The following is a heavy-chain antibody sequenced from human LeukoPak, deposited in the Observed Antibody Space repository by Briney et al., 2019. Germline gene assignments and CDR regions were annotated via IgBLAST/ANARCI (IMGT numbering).Heavy chain of an antibody. CDR2: IYYSGST. J-gene: IGHJ4*02. V-gene: IGHV4-61*08. CDR3: ARGQQWLVPGDYFDY. Sequence: SETLSLTCTVSGGSISSGDYYWSWIRQPPGKGLEWIGYIYYSGSTNYNPSLKSRVTISVDTSKNQFSLKLSSVTAADTAVYYCARGQQWLVPGDYFDYWGQGTLVTVSS. D-gene: IGHD6-19*01. CDR1: GGSISSGDYY.